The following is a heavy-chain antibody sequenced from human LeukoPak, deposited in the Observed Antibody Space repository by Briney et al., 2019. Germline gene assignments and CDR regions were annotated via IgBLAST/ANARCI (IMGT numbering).Heavy chain of an antibody. D-gene: IGHD1-26*01. Sequence: GGSLRLSCAASGFTFSRYVMSWVRQAPGKGLEWVSGISGSGGSTYYAGSVKGRFTISRDNSKNTLDLQMNSLRAEDTAVYYCAKARMVGTTYFDYWGQGTLVTVSS. J-gene: IGHJ4*02. CDR3: AKARMVGTTYFDY. CDR2: ISGSGGST. V-gene: IGHV3-23*01. CDR1: GFTFSRYV.